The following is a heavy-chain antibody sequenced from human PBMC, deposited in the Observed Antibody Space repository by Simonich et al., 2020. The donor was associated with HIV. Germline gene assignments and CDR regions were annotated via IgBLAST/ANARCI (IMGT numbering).Heavy chain of an antibody. CDR1: GFSISSGYY. D-gene: IGHD3-9*01. J-gene: IGHJ4*02. Sequence: QVQLQESGPGLVKPSETLSLTCGVSGFSISSGYYWGWIRQPPGKWLEWIGTIYAGGSTYPNPSLNSRVTISLDTSKNQFSLNLSSVTAADTAVYYCARGLGYFDYWGQGTLATVSS. V-gene: IGHV4-38-2*01. CDR3: ARGLGYFDY. CDR2: IYAGGST.